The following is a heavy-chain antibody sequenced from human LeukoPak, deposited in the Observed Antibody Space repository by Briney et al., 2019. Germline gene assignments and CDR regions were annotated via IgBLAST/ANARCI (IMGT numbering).Heavy chain of an antibody. V-gene: IGHV1-69*13. CDR1: GGTFISYA. D-gene: IGHD3-9*01. CDR3: ALDYDILTGRPYYFDY. CDR2: IIPIFGTA. J-gene: IGHJ4*02. Sequence: SVKVSCKASGGTFISYAISWVRQAPGQGLEWMGGIIPIFGTANYAQKFQGRVTITADESTSTAYMELSSLRSEDTAVYYCALDYDILTGRPYYFDYWGQGTLVTVSS.